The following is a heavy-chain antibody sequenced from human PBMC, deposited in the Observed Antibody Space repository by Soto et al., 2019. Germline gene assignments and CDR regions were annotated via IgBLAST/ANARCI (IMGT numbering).Heavy chain of an antibody. Sequence: PGGSLRLSCEGSGFGFRSYGLQWVRQAPGKGLEWVAVISYSGSVKYYGDSVKGRFTISRDDSKNTVYLQMDSLRAEDTAVYYCAQSLTMLVSFPFDYWGQGALVTVYS. CDR2: ISYSGSVK. CDR1: GFGFRSYG. J-gene: IGHJ4*02. V-gene: IGHV3-30*18. CDR3: AQSLTMLVSFPFDY. D-gene: IGHD3-22*01.